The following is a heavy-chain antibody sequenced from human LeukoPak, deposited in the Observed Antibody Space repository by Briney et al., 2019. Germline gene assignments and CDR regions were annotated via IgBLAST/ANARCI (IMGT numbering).Heavy chain of an antibody. D-gene: IGHD3-3*01. Sequence: VKVSCKASGGTFSSYAISWVRQAPGQGLEWMGGIIPIFGTANYAQKFQGRVTITTDESTSTAYMELSSLRSEDTAVYYCARSVLRFLEWTRGPYFDYWGQGTLVTVSS. V-gene: IGHV1-69*13. J-gene: IGHJ4*02. CDR1: GGTFSSYA. CDR3: ARSVLRFLEWTRGPYFDY. CDR2: IIPIFGTA.